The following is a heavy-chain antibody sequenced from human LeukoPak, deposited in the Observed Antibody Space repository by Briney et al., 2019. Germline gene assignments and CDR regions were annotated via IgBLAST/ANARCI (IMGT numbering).Heavy chain of an antibody. Sequence: GGPLRLSCAASGFASGFTFSDYAVSWVRQAPGKGPEWVASVNGRGATTYYADSVRGRFTISRDNSKNTVYLQMISLGADDTAVYFCAKAPATGEGYYFYYMDVWGKGTTITVSS. CDR1: GFTFSDYA. J-gene: IGHJ6*03. D-gene: IGHD7-27*01. CDR2: VNGRGATT. CDR3: AKAPATGEGYYFYYMDV. V-gene: IGHV3-23*01.